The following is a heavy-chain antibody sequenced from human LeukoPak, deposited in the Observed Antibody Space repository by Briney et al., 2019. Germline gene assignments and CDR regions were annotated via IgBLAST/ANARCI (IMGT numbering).Heavy chain of an antibody. D-gene: IGHD4-11*01. CDR2: IYHSGST. Sequence: SETLSLTCAVSGYSISSGYYWGWIRQPPGKGLEWIGSIYHSGSTYYNPSLKSRVTISVDTSKNQFSLKLSSVTAADTAVYYCARVNADYPYYFDYWGQGTLVTVSS. CDR1: GYSISSGYY. J-gene: IGHJ4*02. CDR3: ARVNADYPYYFDY. V-gene: IGHV4-38-2*01.